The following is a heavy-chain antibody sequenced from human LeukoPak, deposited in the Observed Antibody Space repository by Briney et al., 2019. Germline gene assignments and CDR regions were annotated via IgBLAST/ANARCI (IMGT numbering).Heavy chain of an antibody. CDR3: ARGLYDYVWGSYGSLSFDY. D-gene: IGHD3-16*02. V-gene: IGHV1-69*05. CDR2: IIPIFGTA. Sequence: VASVKVSCKASGGTFSSYAISWVRQAPGQGLEWMGGIIPIFGTANYAQKFQGRVTITTDESTSTAYMELSSLRSEDTAVYYCARGLYDYVWGSYGSLSFDYWGQGTLVTVSS. CDR1: GGTFSSYA. J-gene: IGHJ4*02.